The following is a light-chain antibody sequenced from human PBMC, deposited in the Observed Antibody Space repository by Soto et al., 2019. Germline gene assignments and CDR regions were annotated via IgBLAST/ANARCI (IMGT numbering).Light chain of an antibody. CDR2: EVS. V-gene: IGLV2-23*02. CDR3: CSYAGSSTWV. Sequence: QSALTQPASVSGSPGQSITISCTGTSSDVGSYNHVSWYQQHPGKAPKLMIYEVSKRPSGVSNRFSGSKSGNTASLTISGLQAEDEADYYCCSYAGSSTWVFGGGTQLTVL. CDR1: SSDVGSYNH. J-gene: IGLJ7*01.